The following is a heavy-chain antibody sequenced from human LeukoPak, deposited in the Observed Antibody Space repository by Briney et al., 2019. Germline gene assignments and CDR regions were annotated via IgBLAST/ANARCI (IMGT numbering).Heavy chain of an antibody. CDR2: IYYSGST. CDR3: ARLIFRLWGDYFDY. CDR1: GVSISSSSYY. V-gene: IGHV4-39*01. D-gene: IGHD5-18*01. Sequence: SETLSLTCTVSGVSISSSSYYWGWIRQPSGKGLEWIGSIYYSGSTYYNPSLKSRVTISVDTSKNQFSLKLSSVTAADTAVYYCARLIFRLWGDYFDYWGQGTLVTVSS. J-gene: IGHJ4*02.